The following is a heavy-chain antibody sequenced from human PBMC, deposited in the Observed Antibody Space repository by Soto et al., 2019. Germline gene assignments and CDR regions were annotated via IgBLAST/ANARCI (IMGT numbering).Heavy chain of an antibody. V-gene: IGHV4-4*02. J-gene: IGHJ6*02. CDR3: ASVRGGYYYAMDV. CDR2: IYHSGST. D-gene: IGHD3-10*02. Sequence: QVQLQESGPGLVKPSGTLSLTCAVSGGSISSSNWWSWVRQPPGKGLEWIGEIYHSGSTNYNPSLTSRVPISVDKSKNQFSLKLSSVTAADTAVYYCASVRGGYYYAMDVWGQGTTVTVSS. CDR1: GGSISSSNW.